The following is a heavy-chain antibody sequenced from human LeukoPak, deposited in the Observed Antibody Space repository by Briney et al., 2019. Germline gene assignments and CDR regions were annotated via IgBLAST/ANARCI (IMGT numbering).Heavy chain of an antibody. D-gene: IGHD5-24*01. CDR1: GYTFTGYY. CDR2: SNPISGGT. J-gene: IGHJ4*02. V-gene: IGHV1-2*02. Sequence: GASVKVSCKSSGYTFTGYYIHWVRQAPGQGLEWMGWSNPISGGTNYAEKFQGRVTTTRDTSINTAYMEVTTLTSDDTAVYYCAREDGSFDYWGQGTLVIVSS. CDR3: AREDGSFDY.